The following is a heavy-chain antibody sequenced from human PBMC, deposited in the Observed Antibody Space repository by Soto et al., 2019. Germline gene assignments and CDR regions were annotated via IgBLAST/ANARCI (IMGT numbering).Heavy chain of an antibody. CDR3: AKDLGTIAARRGYYYGMDV. V-gene: IGHV3-30*18. J-gene: IGHJ6*02. D-gene: IGHD6-6*01. CDR1: GFTFSSYG. Sequence: GGSLRLSCAASGFTFSSYGMHWVRQAPGKGLEWVAVISYDGSNKYYADSVKGRFTISRDNSKNTLYLQMNSLRAEDTAVYYCAKDLGTIAARRGYYYGMDVWGQGTTVTVSS. CDR2: ISYDGSNK.